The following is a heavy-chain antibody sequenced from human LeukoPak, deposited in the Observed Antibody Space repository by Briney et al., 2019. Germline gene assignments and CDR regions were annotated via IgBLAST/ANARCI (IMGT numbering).Heavy chain of an antibody. CDR1: GYTFTDYY. J-gene: IGHJ4*02. Sequence: ASVKVSCKASGYTFTDYYMHWVRQAPGQGLEWMGWVNVNRGGTNYAQRFQGRVTMTRDTSITTAYMELSRLKSDDTAVYYCARRYCSSTSCYYFDYWGQGTLVTVSS. CDR3: ARRYCSSTSCYYFDY. D-gene: IGHD2-2*01. V-gene: IGHV1-2*02. CDR2: VNVNRGGT.